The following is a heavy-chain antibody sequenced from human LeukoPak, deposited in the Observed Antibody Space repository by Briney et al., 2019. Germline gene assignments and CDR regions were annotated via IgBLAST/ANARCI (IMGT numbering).Heavy chain of an antibody. D-gene: IGHD6-6*01. CDR1: GFTFSSYG. V-gene: IGHV3-23*01. CDR3: ARGLSGYASSLGY. CDR2: ISGSGGST. Sequence: GGTLRLSCAASGFTFSSYGMSWVRQAPGKGLEWVSAISGSGGSTYYADSVRGRFSISRDNAKNTLYLQMNSLRAEDTAVYYCARGLSGYASSLGYWGQGTLVTVSA. J-gene: IGHJ4*02.